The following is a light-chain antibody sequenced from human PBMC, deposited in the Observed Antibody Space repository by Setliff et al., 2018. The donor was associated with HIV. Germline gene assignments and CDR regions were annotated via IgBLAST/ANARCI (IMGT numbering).Light chain of an antibody. V-gene: IGLV2-14*03. Sequence: QSALTQPASVSGSPGQSITISCTGTSNDFGSYDYVSWYQHQQGKVHKLIIYDVSNRPSGVSDRFSGSKSGNTASLTISGLQTEDEADYYCSSFTSSSSYVFGTGTNVTVL. CDR1: SNDFGSYDY. CDR3: SSFTSSSSYV. CDR2: DVS. J-gene: IGLJ1*01.